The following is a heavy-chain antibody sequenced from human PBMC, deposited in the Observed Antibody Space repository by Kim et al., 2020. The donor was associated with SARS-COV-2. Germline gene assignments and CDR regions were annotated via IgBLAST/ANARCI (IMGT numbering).Heavy chain of an antibody. CDR2: ISHNGDST. J-gene: IGHJ4*02. D-gene: IGHD3-22*01. Sequence: GGSLRLSCSASGFTFSSYAMHWVRQAPGKGLEYVSGISHNGDSTYYADSVKGRFTISRDNSNNTLYLQMSSLSGEDTAVYYCVKDRYYYDSSTYPIHWGQGTLVTVSS. CDR3: VKDRYYYDSSTYPIH. CDR1: GFTFSSYA. V-gene: IGHV3-64D*09.